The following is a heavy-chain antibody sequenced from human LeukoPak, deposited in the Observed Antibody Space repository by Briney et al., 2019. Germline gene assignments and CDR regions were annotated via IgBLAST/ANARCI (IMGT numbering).Heavy chain of an antibody. Sequence: KTGGSLRLSCAASGFTFSNALMTWVRQAPGKGLEWVGRIKSKTDGGTTDYAAPVKGRFTISRDDSKNTLYLQMNSLKTADTAVYYCTATVTNAYYYGMDVWGQGTTVTVSS. J-gene: IGHJ6*02. CDR2: IKSKTDGGTT. CDR1: GFTFSNAL. V-gene: IGHV3-15*01. D-gene: IGHD4-17*01. CDR3: TATVTNAYYYGMDV.